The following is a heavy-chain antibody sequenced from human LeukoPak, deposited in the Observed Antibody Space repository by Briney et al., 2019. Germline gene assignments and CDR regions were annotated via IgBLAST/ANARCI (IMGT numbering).Heavy chain of an antibody. CDR2: IHNNGNT. V-gene: IGHV3-66*01. J-gene: IGHJ4*02. Sequence: PGGSLRPSCAASGFDVSINYMNWIRQSPEKGLEWVSIIHNNGNTYYADSVKGRFTVSRDNSKNTVSLQMDCLRVDDTGVYYCARGFLQLTPYYFDYWGQGTLVTVSS. CDR1: GFDVSINY. D-gene: IGHD1-1*01. CDR3: ARGFLQLTPYYFDY.